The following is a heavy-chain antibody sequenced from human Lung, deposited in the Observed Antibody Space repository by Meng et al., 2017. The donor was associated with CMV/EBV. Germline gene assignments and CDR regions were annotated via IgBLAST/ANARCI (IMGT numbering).Heavy chain of an antibody. CDR1: GFTFNTYG. CDR2: ISSDGSKK. CDR3: ARVLAEREDYYYGMDF. V-gene: IGHV3-30*04. Sequence: GSXRLSXAASGFTFNTYGVDWVRQAPGKGLEWVAVISSDGSKKYYADSVKGRFTISRDNSKNTLYLQMNSLRPEDTAVYFCARVLAEREDYYYGMDFWGQGXTVTVSS. D-gene: IGHD1-26*01. J-gene: IGHJ6*02.